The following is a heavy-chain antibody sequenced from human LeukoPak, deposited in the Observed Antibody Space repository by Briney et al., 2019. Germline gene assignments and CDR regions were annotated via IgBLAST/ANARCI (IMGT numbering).Heavy chain of an antibody. CDR2: ISTYNGNT. CDR1: GYTFTSYG. CDR3: AREWRYCSGGSCYSGFDY. Sequence: ASVKVSCKASGYTFTSYGISWVRQAPGQGLEWMGWISTYNGNTNYAQNLQGRVTMTTDTSTSTAYMELRSLSSDDTAVYYCAREWRYCSGGSCYSGFDYWGQGTLVTVSS. V-gene: IGHV1-18*01. D-gene: IGHD2-15*01. J-gene: IGHJ4*02.